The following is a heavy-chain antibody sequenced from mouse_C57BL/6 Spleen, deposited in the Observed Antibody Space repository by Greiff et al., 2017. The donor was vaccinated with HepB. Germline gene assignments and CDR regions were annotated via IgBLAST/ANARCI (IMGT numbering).Heavy chain of an antibody. V-gene: IGHV1-26*01. CDR1: GYTFTDYY. Sequence: VQLQQSGPELVKPGASVKISCKASGYTFTDYYMNWVKQSHGKSLEWIGDINPNNGGTSYNQKFKGKATLTVDKSSSTAYMELRSLTSEDSAVYYCARGRDVFDYWGQGTTLTVSS. D-gene: IGHD3-3*01. J-gene: IGHJ2*01. CDR3: ARGRDVFDY. CDR2: INPNNGGT.